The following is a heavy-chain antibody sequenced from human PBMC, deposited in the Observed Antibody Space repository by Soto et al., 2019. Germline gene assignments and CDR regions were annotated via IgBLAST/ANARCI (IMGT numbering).Heavy chain of an antibody. CDR3: AIYLTYYYDSSGYDSLLYYFDY. CDR1: GGSISSSSYY. D-gene: IGHD3-22*01. V-gene: IGHV4-39*01. CDR2: IYYSGST. Sequence: SETLSLTCTVSGGSISSSSYYWGWIRQPPGKGLEWIGSIYYSGSTYYNPSLKSRVTISVDTSKNQFSLKLSSVTAADTAVYYCAIYLTYYYDSSGYDSLLYYFDYWGQGTLVTVSS. J-gene: IGHJ4*02.